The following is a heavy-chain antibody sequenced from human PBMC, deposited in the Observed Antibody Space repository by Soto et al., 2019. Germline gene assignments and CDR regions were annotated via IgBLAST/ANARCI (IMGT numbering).Heavy chain of an antibody. V-gene: IGHV3-48*02. D-gene: IGHD4-17*01. Sequence: GGSLRLSCAASGFTFSSYSMNWVRQAPGKGLEWVSYISSSSSTIYYADSVKGRFTISRDNAKNSLYLQMNSLRDEDTAVYYCAKEIFSNTVNTFDYWGQGTLVTVSS. J-gene: IGHJ4*02. CDR2: ISSSSSTI. CDR3: AKEIFSNTVNTFDY. CDR1: GFTFSSYS.